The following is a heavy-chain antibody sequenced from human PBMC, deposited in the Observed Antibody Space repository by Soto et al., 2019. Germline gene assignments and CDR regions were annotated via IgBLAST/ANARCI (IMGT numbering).Heavy chain of an antibody. J-gene: IGHJ4*02. V-gene: IGHV3-30*18. CDR1: GFTFSSYG. CDR2: ISYDGSNK. D-gene: IGHD3-16*01. Sequence: QVQLVESGGGVVQPGRSLRLSCAASGFTFSSYGMHWVRQAPGKGLEWVAVISYDGSNKYYADSVKGRFTISRDNSKNTLYLQMNSLRAEDTAVYYCAKQSSDLGGDYYFDYWGQGTLVTVSS. CDR3: AKQSSDLGGDYYFDY.